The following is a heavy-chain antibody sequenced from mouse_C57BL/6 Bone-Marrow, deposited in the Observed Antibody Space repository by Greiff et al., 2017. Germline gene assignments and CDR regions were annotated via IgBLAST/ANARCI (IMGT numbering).Heavy chain of an antibody. J-gene: IGHJ3*01. CDR2: ISSGSSTI. V-gene: IGHV5-17*01. Sequence: DVQLVESGGGLVKPGGSLKLSCAASGFTFSDYGMHWVRQAPEKGLEWVAYISSGSSTIYYADTVKGRFTISRDNAKNTLFLQMTSLRSEDTAMYYCARAGGNYPLAYWGQGTLVTVSA. CDR3: ARAGGNYPLAY. D-gene: IGHD2-1*01. CDR1: GFTFSDYG.